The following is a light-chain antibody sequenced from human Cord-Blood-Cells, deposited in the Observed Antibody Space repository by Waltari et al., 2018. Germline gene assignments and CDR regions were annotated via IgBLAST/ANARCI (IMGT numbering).Light chain of an antibody. J-gene: IGLJ3*02. CDR2: DVS. CDR3: SSYTSSSTWV. V-gene: IGLV2-14*01. Sequence: QSALTQPASVSGSPGQPITIYCTGTSSDVGGYNYVSWYPQHPGKASKLMIYDVSNRPSGVSNRFSGSTSGDTASLTISGLQAEDEADYYCSSYTSSSTWVFGGGTQLTVL. CDR1: SSDVGGYNY.